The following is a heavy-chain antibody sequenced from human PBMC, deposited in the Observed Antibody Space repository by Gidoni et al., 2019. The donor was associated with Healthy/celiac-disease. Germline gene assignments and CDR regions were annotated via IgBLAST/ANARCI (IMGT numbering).Heavy chain of an antibody. CDR3: AAIVVVPAAMRGKYYYYMDV. J-gene: IGHJ6*03. V-gene: IGHV1-69*06. CDR1: GGTFSSYA. Sequence: KKPGSSVKVSCKASGGTFSSYAISWVRQAPGQGLEWMGGIIPIFGTANYAQKFQGRVTITADKSTSTAYMELSSLRSEDTAVYYCAAIVVVPAAMRGKYYYYMDVWGKGTTVTVSS. CDR2: IIPIFGTA. D-gene: IGHD2-2*01.